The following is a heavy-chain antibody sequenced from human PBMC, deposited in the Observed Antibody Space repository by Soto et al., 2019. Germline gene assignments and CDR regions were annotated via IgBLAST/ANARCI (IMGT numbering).Heavy chain of an antibody. CDR1: GFTFSSYA. CDR3: ARASNGWYYDY. V-gene: IGHV3-30-3*01. D-gene: IGHD6-19*01. CDR2: ISYDGSNK. Sequence: QVQLVESGGGVVQPGRSLRLSCAASGFTFSSYAMHWVRQAPGKGLEWVAVISYDGSNKYYADSVKGRFTISRDNSKNTLYLQMNSLRAEDTAVYYCARASNGWYYDYWRQGTLVTVSS. J-gene: IGHJ4*02.